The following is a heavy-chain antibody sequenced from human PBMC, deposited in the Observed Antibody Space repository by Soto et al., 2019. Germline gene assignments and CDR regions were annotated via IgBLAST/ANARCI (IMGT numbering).Heavy chain of an antibody. V-gene: IGHV3-13*01. CDR3: ARARRGRYSGSFDY. CDR1: GFTFSSYD. CDR2: IGTAGDT. D-gene: IGHD1-26*01. J-gene: IGHJ4*02. Sequence: EVQLVESGGGLVQPGGSLRLSCAASGFTFSSYDMHWVRQATGKGLEWVSAIGTAGDTYYPGSVKGRFTISRENAKNSLYLQMNSLRAEATAVYYCARARRGRYSGSFDYWGQGTLVTVSS.